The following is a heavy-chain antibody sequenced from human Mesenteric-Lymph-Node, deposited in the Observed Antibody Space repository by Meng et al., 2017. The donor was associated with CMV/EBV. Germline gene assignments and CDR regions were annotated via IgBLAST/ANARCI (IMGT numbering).Heavy chain of an antibody. D-gene: IGHD1-26*01. CDR1: GASVSSDSYY. CDR3: AREVIGDGSLAFDY. CDR2: IHYSGNT. J-gene: IGHJ4*02. V-gene: IGHV4-61*01. Sequence: GSLRLSCSVSGASVSSDSYYWSWSRQPPGKGLEWIGYIHYSGNTNYNPSLESRVTMSVDTSKNQVSLKLNSVSAADTAVYFCAREVIGDGSLAFDYWGQGTLVTVSS.